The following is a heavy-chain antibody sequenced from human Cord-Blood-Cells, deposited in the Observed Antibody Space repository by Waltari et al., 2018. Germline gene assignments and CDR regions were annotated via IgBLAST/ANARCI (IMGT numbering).Heavy chain of an antibody. Sequence: QVQLQQWGAGLLKPSETLSLTCAVYGGSFSGYYWSWTRQPPGKGLDWIGEINHSGSTNYNPSLKSRVTISVDTSKNQFSLKLSSVTAADTAVYYCARGPFCGGGSCYSAIDYWGQGTLVTVSS. CDR3: ARGPFCGGGSCYSAIDY. CDR1: GGSFSGYY. CDR2: INHSGST. V-gene: IGHV4-34*01. J-gene: IGHJ4*02. D-gene: IGHD2-15*01.